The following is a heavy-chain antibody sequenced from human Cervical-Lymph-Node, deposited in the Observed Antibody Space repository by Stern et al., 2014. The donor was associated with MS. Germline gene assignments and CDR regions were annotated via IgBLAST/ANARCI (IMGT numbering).Heavy chain of an antibody. J-gene: IGHJ4*02. CDR1: GFNLDGHD. CDR2: ISWNSGGI. Sequence: EVQLVESGGDLVQPGRSLGLSCVASGFNLDGHDMHWVRQAPGKGLEWVSSISWNSGGIVYAESVKGRFTISRDNARNSLYLQMNSLRAEDTAFYYCAKDTPFGNWGQGTLVTVSS. CDR3: AKDTPFGN. V-gene: IGHV3-9*01.